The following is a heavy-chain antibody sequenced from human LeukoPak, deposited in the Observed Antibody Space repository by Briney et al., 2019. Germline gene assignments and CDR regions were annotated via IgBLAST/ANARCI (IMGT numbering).Heavy chain of an antibody. CDR2: VNPNSGNT. V-gene: IGHV1-8*01. CDR1: GYTLTELS. D-gene: IGHD2-15*01. J-gene: IGHJ4*02. CDR3: ARLLNRDYYFDY. Sequence: ASVKVSCKVSGYTLTELSMHWVRQAPGQGLEWMGWVNPNSGNTGYAQTFQGRVTMTRNTSISTAYMELSSLRSEDTAVYYCARLLNRDYYFDYWGQGTLVTVSS.